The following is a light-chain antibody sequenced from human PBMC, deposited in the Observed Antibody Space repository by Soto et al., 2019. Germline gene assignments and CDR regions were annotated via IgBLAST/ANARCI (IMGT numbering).Light chain of an antibody. V-gene: IGKV3-15*01. CDR3: QQFKSYPIT. CDR2: DAS. CDR1: QSIRSER. Sequence: ELVLTQSPDTLSLSPGERATLSCRASQSIRSERLAWYQQKPGQAPRLVIYDASNRATGIPARFSGSGSGTEFTLTISSLQSEDFGTYYCQQFKSYPITFGQGTRLEI. J-gene: IGKJ5*01.